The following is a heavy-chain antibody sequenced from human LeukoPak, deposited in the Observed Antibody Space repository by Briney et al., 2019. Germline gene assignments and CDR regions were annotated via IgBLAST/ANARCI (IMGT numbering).Heavy chain of an antibody. CDR3: AKVSSPSFYYYGMDV. J-gene: IGHJ6*02. V-gene: IGHV3-9*01. CDR1: GFTFDDYA. Sequence: GRSLRLSCAASGFTFDDYAMHWVRQAPGKGLEWVSGISWNSGSIGYADSVKGRFTISRDNAKNSLYLQMNSLRAEDTALYYCAKVSSPSFYYYGMDVWGQGTTVTVS. CDR2: ISWNSGSI. D-gene: IGHD6-6*01.